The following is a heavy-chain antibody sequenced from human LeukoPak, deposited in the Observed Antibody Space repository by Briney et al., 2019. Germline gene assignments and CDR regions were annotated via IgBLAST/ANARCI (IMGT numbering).Heavy chain of an antibody. D-gene: IGHD3-9*01. V-gene: IGHV3-48*03. CDR2: ISSSGSTI. Sequence: PGGSLRLSCAASGFTFSSYEMNWVRQAPGKGLEWVSYISSSGSTIYYADSVKGRFTISRDNAKNSLYLQMNSLRAEDTAVYYCARHLYLRGYFDWLELGYGIGGMAAFDIWGQGTMVTVSS. CDR3: ARHLYLRGYFDWLELGYGIGGMAAFDI. CDR1: GFTFSSYE. J-gene: IGHJ3*02.